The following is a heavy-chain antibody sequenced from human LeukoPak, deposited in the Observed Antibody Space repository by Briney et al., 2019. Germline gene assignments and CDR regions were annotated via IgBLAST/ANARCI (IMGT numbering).Heavy chain of an antibody. V-gene: IGHV3-21*01. Sequence: GGSLRLSCAASGFTFSTYSMNWVRQAPGKGLEWVSSISSNNNYIYYADSVKGRFTISRDNAQSSLYLEMNSLRAEDTAVYYCASGLVSAEYFTHWGQGTLVTVSS. J-gene: IGHJ1*01. CDR1: GFTFSTYS. D-gene: IGHD6-19*01. CDR3: ASGLVSAEYFTH. CDR2: ISSNNNYI.